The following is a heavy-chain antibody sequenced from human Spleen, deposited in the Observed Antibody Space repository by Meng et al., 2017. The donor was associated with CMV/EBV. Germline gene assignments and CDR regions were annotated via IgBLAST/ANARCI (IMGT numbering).Heavy chain of an antibody. CDR3: ARHLYGMDV. Sequence: GSLRLSCTVSGGSISSRSYYWGWIRQPPGKWLEWIGSIDYSGNTYYNPSLKSRVSISVDTSKNQFSLKLSSVTAADTAVYYCARHLYGMDVWGQGTTVTVSS. V-gene: IGHV4-39*01. CDR1: GGSISSRSYY. J-gene: IGHJ6*02. CDR2: IDYSGNT.